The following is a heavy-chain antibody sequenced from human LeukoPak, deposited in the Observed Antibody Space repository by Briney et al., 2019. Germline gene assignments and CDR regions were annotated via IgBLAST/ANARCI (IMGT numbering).Heavy chain of an antibody. J-gene: IGHJ4*02. V-gene: IGHV3-66*01. CDR3: AKVYCTNGVCQEYYFDY. Sequence: GGSLGLSCAASGFTVSSDYMSWVRQAPGKGLEWVSVIYSGGTTHYADSVKGRFTISRDNSKNTLYLQMNSLRAEDTAVYYCAKVYCTNGVCQEYYFDYWGQGTLVTVSS. CDR1: GFTVSSDY. CDR2: IYSGGTT. D-gene: IGHD2-8*01.